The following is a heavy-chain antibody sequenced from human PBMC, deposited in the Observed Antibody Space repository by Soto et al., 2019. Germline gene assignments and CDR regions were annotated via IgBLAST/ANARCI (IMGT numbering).Heavy chain of an antibody. D-gene: IGHD2-2*01. V-gene: IGHV3-48*03. CDR2: ISSSGSTI. Sequence: ALRLSCAASGFTFSSYEMNWVRQAPGKGLEWVSYISSSGSTIYYADSVKGRFTISRDNAKNSLYLQMNSLRTEDTAVYYCARYCSSTRCRPYYGMDVWGQGTTVTVS. J-gene: IGHJ6*02. CDR3: ARYCSSTRCRPYYGMDV. CDR1: GFTFSSYE.